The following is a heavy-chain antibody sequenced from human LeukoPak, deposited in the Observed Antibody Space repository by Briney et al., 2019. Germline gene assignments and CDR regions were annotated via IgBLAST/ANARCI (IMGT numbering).Heavy chain of an antibody. CDR1: GFTFDDYA. CDR3: AKDMSEWELPSD. V-gene: IGHV3-9*01. J-gene: IGHJ4*02. CDR2: ISWNSGSI. Sequence: QPGRSLRLFCAASGFTFDDYAMHWVRQAPGKGLEWGSGISWNSGSIGYADSVKGRFTISRDNAKNSLYLQMNSLRAEDTALYYCAKDMSEWELPSDWGQGTLVTVSS. D-gene: IGHD1-26*01.